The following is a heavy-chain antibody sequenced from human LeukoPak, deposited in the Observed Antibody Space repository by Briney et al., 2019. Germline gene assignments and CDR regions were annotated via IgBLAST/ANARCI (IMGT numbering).Heavy chain of an antibody. D-gene: IGHD3-22*01. CDR1: GGSFSGYY. V-gene: IGHV4-34*01. J-gene: IGHJ4*02. CDR3: VTYYYGSSAPKRNY. Sequence: SETLSLTCAVYGGSFSGYYWSWIRQPPGKGLEWIGEINHSGSTNYNPSLKSRVTISGDTSKKQFSLKLSSVTAADTAVYYCVTYYYGSSAPKRNYWGQGILVTVSS. CDR2: INHSGST.